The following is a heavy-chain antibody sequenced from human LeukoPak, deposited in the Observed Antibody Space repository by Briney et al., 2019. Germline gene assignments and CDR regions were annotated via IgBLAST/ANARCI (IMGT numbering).Heavy chain of an antibody. CDR3: ARNSGWFRFDY. J-gene: IGHJ4*02. V-gene: IGHV3-7*03. CDR1: GFTLSNYW. Sequence: PGGSLRLSCAASGFTLSNYWMDWVRQSPGKGLEWVANIKEDGSDKYYVDSVKGRFTISRDNAKNSLYLQMNSLRAEDTAVYYCARNSGWFRFDYWGQGTLVTVSS. D-gene: IGHD6-19*01. CDR2: IKEDGSDK.